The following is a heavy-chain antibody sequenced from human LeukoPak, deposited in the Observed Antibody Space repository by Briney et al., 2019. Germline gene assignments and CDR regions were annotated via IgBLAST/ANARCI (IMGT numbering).Heavy chain of an antibody. CDR2: INPNSGGT. D-gene: IGHD6-13*01. Sequence: ASVKVSCKASGYTFTGYYMHWVRQAPGQGLEWMGWINPNSGGTNYEQKFQGWVTMTRDTSISTAYMELSRLRSDDTAVYYCARKRAVAGTLRGFYYYGMDVWGKGTTVTVSS. CDR3: ARKRAVAGTLRGFYYYGMDV. CDR1: GYTFTGYY. V-gene: IGHV1-2*04. J-gene: IGHJ6*04.